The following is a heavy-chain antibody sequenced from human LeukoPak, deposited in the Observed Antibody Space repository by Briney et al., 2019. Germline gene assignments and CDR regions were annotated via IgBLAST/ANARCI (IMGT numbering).Heavy chain of an antibody. CDR1: GFTFSSYA. J-gene: IGHJ4*02. D-gene: IGHD7-27*01. V-gene: IGHV3-64*04. Sequence: GGSLRLSCSASGFTFSSYAMHWVRHAPGKGLEYVSAISGNGGNTYYADSVKGRFTISRDNSKNTLYLQMNSLRAEDTAVYYCAKAQELGNYEFFLFDYWGQGALVTVSS. CDR2: ISGNGGNT. CDR3: AKAQELGNYEFFLFDY.